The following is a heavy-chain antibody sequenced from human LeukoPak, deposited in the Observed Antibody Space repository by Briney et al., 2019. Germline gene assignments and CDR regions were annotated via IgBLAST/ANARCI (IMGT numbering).Heavy chain of an antibody. CDR1: GGSISSSSYY. CDR2: IYYSGST. D-gene: IGHD3-10*01. V-gene: IGHV4-39*01. Sequence: PSETLSLTCTVSGGSISSSSYYWGWIRQPPGKGLEWIGSIYYSGSTYYNPSLKGRVTISVDTSKNQFSLKLSSVTAADTAVYYCARHNHSMVRGLSNFDYWGQGTLVTVSS. CDR3: ARHNHSMVRGLSNFDY. J-gene: IGHJ4*02.